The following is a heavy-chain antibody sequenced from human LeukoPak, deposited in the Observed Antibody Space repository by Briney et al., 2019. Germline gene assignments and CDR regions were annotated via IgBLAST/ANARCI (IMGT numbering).Heavy chain of an antibody. Sequence: GGSLRLSCAASGFTVSNNYISWVRQAPGKGLEWVSLIYSGGSTYYADSVKGRFTISRDNSENTLYLQMNSLRAEDTAVYYCARLSSSWSPVDYWGQGTLVTVSS. CDR3: ARLSSSWSPVDY. D-gene: IGHD6-13*01. CDR2: IYSGGST. CDR1: GFTVSNNY. V-gene: IGHV3-66*04. J-gene: IGHJ4*02.